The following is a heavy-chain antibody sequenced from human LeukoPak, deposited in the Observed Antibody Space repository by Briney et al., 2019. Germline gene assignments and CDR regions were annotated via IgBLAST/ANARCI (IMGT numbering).Heavy chain of an antibody. CDR1: GFTFSNAW. J-gene: IGHJ4*02. Sequence: GGSLRLSCAASGFTFSNAWMSWVRQAPGKGLEWVGRIKRKTDGGTTDYAAPVKGRFTISRDDSKSIAYLQMNNLKTEDTAVYYCISGSGYYGSFDYWGQGTLVSVSS. CDR3: ISGSGYYGSFDY. V-gene: IGHV3-15*01. D-gene: IGHD3-10*01. CDR2: IKRKTDGGTT.